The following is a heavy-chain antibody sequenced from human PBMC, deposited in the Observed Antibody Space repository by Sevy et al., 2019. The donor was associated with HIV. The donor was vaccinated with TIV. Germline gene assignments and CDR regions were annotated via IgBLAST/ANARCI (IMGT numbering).Heavy chain of an antibody. CDR3: AREAVALDY. CDR2: IYYTGST. D-gene: IGHD6-19*01. J-gene: IGHJ4*01. Sequence: SETLSLTCTVSGDSISSNNFYWGWVRQPPEKGLEWIGSIYYTGSTYYNPSLKSRVTISVDTSKNQFTLKLTSVTAADTAVYYCAREAVALDYWGQGTLVTVSS. CDR1: GDSISSNNFY. V-gene: IGHV4-39*02.